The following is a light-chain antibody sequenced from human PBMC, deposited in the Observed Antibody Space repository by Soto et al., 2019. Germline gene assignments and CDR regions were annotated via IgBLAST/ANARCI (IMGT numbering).Light chain of an antibody. Sequence: EMVLTQSPGTLSLSPGERATLSCRASQSVSNDYLAWYQQKPGQAPRLLIYGASRRATGIPDRFSGSGSGTDFALTISRLEPEDFAVYYCQQYGSSRTFGHGTNV. CDR2: GAS. J-gene: IGKJ1*01. V-gene: IGKV3-20*01. CDR3: QQYGSSRT. CDR1: QSVSNDY.